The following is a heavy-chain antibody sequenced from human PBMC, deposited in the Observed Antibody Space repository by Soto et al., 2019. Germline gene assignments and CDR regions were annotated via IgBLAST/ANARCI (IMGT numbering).Heavy chain of an antibody. CDR3: ARDRIVGAIRYYFGY. CDR1: GFTFTRSA. D-gene: IGHD1-26*01. V-gene: IGHV1-58*01. J-gene: IGHJ4*02. CDR2: IVVGSGNT. Sequence: GASVKVSCKASGFTFTRSAVQWVRQARGQRLEWIGWIVVGSGNTNYAQKFQERVTITRDTSASTAYMELSSLRSEDTAVYYCARDRIVGAIRYYFGYWGQGPPVTVSS.